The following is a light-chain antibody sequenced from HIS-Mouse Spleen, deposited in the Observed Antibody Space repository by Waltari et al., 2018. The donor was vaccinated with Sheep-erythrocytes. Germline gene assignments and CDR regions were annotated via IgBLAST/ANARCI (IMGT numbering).Light chain of an antibody. CDR3: AAWDDSLNGPV. J-gene: IGLJ3*02. CDR1: SSNSASNT. CDR2: SNN. Sequence: QSVLTQPPSASGTPGQRVTISCSGSSSNSASNTVNWYQQLPGTAPKPLIYSNNQRPSGVPDRFSGSKSGTSASLAISGLQSEDEADYYCAAWDDSLNGPVFGGGTKLTVL. V-gene: IGLV1-44*01.